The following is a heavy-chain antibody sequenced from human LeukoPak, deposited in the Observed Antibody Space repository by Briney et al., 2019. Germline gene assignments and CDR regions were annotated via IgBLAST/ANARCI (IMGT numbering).Heavy chain of an antibody. CDR3: AGVSQAGWDV. Sequence: GGSLRLSCAASGFTLSSYSMNWVRQAPGKGLEWVSSISSSSRYKYYADSVKGRFTISRDNAKNSLYLQMNSLRAEDTAVFYCAGVSQAGWDVWGKGTTVTVSS. J-gene: IGHJ6*04. CDR1: GFTLSSYS. D-gene: IGHD6-19*01. CDR2: ISSSSRYK. V-gene: IGHV3-21*01.